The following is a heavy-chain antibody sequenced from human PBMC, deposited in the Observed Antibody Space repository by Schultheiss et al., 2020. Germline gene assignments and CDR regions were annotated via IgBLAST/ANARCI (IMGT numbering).Heavy chain of an antibody. D-gene: IGHD6-6*01. CDR1: GGSISSSSYY. V-gene: IGHV4-39*01. J-gene: IGHJ5*02. Sequence: SQTLSLTCTVPGGSISSSSYYWGWIRQPPGKGLEWIGSIYYSGSTYYNPSLKSRVTISVDTSKNQFSLKLSSVTAADTAVYYCATRSSSSSGGWFDPWGQGTLVTVSS. CDR3: ATRSSSSSGGWFDP. CDR2: IYYSGST.